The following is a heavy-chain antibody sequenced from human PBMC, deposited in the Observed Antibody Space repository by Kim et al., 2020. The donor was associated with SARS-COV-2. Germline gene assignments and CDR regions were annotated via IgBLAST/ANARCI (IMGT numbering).Heavy chain of an antibody. Sequence: GGSLRLSCAASGFTFSSYDMHWVRQATGKGLEWVSAIGTAGDTYYPGSVKGRFTISRENAKNSLYLQMNSLRAGDTAVYYCARAGRWLDYYYYGMDVWGQGTTVTVSS. V-gene: IGHV3-13*04. J-gene: IGHJ6*02. CDR2: IGTAGDT. CDR1: GFTFSSYD. D-gene: IGHD6-19*01. CDR3: ARAGRWLDYYYYGMDV.